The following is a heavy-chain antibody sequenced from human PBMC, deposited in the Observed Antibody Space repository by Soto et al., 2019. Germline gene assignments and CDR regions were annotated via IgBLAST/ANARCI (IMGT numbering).Heavy chain of an antibody. Sequence: SETLSLTCTVSGGSISSYYWSWIRQPPGKGLEWIGYIYYSGSTNYNPSLKSRVTISVDTSKNQFSLKLSSVTAADTAVYYCARALGVWGSYPNYFDYWGQGTLVTVSS. D-gene: IGHD3-16*02. CDR1: GGSISSYY. CDR2: IYYSGST. V-gene: IGHV4-59*01. CDR3: ARALGVWGSYPNYFDY. J-gene: IGHJ4*02.